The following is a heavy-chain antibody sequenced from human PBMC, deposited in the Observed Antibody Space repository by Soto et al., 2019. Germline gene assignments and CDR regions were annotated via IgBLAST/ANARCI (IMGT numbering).Heavy chain of an antibody. Sequence: QVQLVESGGGLVKPGGSLRLSCEGSGFTFSDYYISWIRQAPGKGLEWISYSSTSGTFSRYADSVKGRFSISRDNTKNLLYLQMNSRRAEDTAVYYCARSGDNYNRLDYWGQGTPVTVSS. CDR2: SSTSGTFS. V-gene: IGHV3-11*06. J-gene: IGHJ4*02. D-gene: IGHD1-1*01. CDR1: GFTFSDYY. CDR3: ARSGDNYNRLDY.